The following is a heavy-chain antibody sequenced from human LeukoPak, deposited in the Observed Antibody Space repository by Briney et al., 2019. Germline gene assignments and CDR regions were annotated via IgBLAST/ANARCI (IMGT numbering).Heavy chain of an antibody. V-gene: IGHV4-59*08. CDR3: AGGHSSGWTAFDY. Sequence: SQTLSLTCTVSGGSISSYYWSWIRQPRGKGLAWIGFIYHTGGTNYGPSLKSRVTMSVDTSKKQFSLKLSSVTAADTAVYYCAGGHSSGWTAFDYWGQGTLVSVSS. CDR2: IYHTGGT. J-gene: IGHJ4*02. D-gene: IGHD6-19*01. CDR1: GGSISSYY.